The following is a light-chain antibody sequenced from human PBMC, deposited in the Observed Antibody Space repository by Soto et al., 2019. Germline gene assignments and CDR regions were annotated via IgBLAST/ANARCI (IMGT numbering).Light chain of an antibody. CDR2: AAS. Sequence: IQMTQSPSSLSASVGARVTITCRAGQSFSSSLNWYQQKPGKAPKLLIYAASSLQSGVPSRFSGSGSGTDFTLTISSLQPEDFATYYCQQSYSTPPTFGQGTKLEIK. J-gene: IGKJ2*01. CDR3: QQSYSTPPT. V-gene: IGKV1-39*01. CDR1: QSFSSS.